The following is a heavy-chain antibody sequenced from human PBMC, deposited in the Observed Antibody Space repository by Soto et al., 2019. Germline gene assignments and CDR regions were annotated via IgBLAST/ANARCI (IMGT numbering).Heavy chain of an antibody. Sequence: PSETLSLTCTVSGGSISSGGYYWSWIRQHPGKGLEWIGYIYYSGSTYYNPSLKSRVTISVDTSKNQFSLKLSSVTAADTAVYYCARVQTYYYGSGDPNFDYWGQGTLVTVSS. CDR3: ARVQTYYYGSGDPNFDY. CDR1: GGSISSGGYY. V-gene: IGHV4-31*03. CDR2: IYYSGST. J-gene: IGHJ4*02. D-gene: IGHD3-10*01.